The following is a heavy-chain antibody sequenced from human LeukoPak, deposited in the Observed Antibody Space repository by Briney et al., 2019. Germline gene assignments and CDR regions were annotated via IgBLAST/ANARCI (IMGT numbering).Heavy chain of an antibody. CDR3: ARLLWLGEQNWFDP. CDR1: GGSISSYY. CDR2: IYYSGST. Sequence: SETLSLTCTVSGGSISSYYWSWIRQPPGKGLEWIGYIYYSGSTNYNPSLKSRVTISVDASKNQFSLKLSSVTAADTAVYYCARLLWLGEQNWFDPWGQGTLVTVSS. V-gene: IGHV4-59*01. J-gene: IGHJ5*02. D-gene: IGHD3-10*01.